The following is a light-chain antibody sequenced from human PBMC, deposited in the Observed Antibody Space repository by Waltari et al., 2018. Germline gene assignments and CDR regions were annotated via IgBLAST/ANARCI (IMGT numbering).Light chain of an antibody. J-gene: IGKJ1*01. CDR1: PSVSIY. V-gene: IGKV3-20*01. Sequence: IVLTQSPGTLSLSAAERATLSCRASPSVSIYLAWYQQKPGQAPRLLIYPTSTRATGIPYRFSGSGSGTDFSLTISGLEPEDFAVYYCQHYKSLPVSFGQGTRVEIK. CDR2: PTS. CDR3: QHYKSLPVS.